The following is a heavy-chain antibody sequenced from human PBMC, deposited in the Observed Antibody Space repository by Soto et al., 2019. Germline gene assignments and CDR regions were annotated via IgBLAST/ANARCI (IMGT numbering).Heavy chain of an antibody. V-gene: IGHV4-30-2*01. CDR1: GGSISSGGYS. CDR2: IYHSGST. J-gene: IGHJ4*02. CDR3: VRPFYDLDSRPPFDH. Sequence: SETLSLTCAVSGGSISSGGYSWSWIRQPPGKGLEWIGYIYHSGSTYYNPSLKSRVTISVDRSKNQFSLKLSSVTAADTAVYYCVRPFYDLDSRPPFDHWGPGTLVTVSS. D-gene: IGHD3-22*01.